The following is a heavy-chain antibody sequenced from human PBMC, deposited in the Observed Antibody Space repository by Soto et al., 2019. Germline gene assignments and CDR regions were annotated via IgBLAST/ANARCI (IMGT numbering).Heavy chain of an antibody. D-gene: IGHD3-3*01. CDR1: GFTFSSYW. V-gene: IGHV3-74*01. CDR2: INSDGSST. Sequence: EVQLVESGGGLVQPGGSLRLSCAASGFTFSSYWMHWVRQAPGKGLVWVSRINSDGSSTSYADSVKGRFTISRDTAKNTLYLQMNSLRAEDTAVYYCARGVISYDFWSARNRWGQGTLVTVSS. CDR3: ARGVISYDFWSARNR. J-gene: IGHJ5*02.